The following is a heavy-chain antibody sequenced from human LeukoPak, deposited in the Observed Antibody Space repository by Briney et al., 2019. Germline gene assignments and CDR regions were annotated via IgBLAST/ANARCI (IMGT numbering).Heavy chain of an antibody. CDR3: AKDGYYYDRKGYFDY. J-gene: IGHJ4*02. CDR1: GFTFSSYG. CDR2: ISYDGSNK. V-gene: IGHV3-30*18. D-gene: IGHD3-22*01. Sequence: PGGSLRLSCAASGFTFSSYGMHWVRQAPGKGLEWVAVISYDGSNKYYADSVKGRFTISRDNSKNTLYLQMNSLRAEDTAVYYCAKDGYYYDRKGYFDYWGQGTLVTVSS.